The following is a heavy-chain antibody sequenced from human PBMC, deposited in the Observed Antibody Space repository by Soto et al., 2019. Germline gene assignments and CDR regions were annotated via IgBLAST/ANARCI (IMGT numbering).Heavy chain of an antibody. Sequence: GGSLRLSCAASGFTFSGYGMHWVRQAPGKGLEWVAVISYDGTNKYYADSVKGRFTISRDNSKNTLYLQINSLRAEDTAAYYCANEKQSSGWYWGQGTLVTVSS. D-gene: IGHD6-25*01. V-gene: IGHV3-30*18. CDR3: ANEKQSSGWY. CDR1: GFTFSGYG. J-gene: IGHJ4*02. CDR2: ISYDGTNK.